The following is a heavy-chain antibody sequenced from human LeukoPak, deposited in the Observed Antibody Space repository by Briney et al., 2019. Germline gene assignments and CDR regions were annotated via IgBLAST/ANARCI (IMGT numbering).Heavy chain of an antibody. V-gene: IGHV3-23*01. D-gene: IGHD1-26*01. CDR3: AKDQAEIVGATPNLDY. CDR1: GFTFSSYA. Sequence: PGGSLRLSCAASGFTFSSYAMSWVRQAPGKGLEWVSAISGSGGSTYYADSVEGRFTISRDNSKNTLYLQMNSLRAEDTAVYYCAKDQAEIVGATPNLDYWGQGTLVTVSS. CDR2: ISGSGGST. J-gene: IGHJ4*02.